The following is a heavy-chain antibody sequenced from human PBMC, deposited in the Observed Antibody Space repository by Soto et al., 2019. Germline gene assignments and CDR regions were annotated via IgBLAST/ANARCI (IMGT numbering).Heavy chain of an antibody. CDR1: GFTFSSYG. Sequence: PGGSLRLSCAASGFTFSSYGMHWVRQAPGKGLEWVAVISYDGSNKYYADSVKGRFTISRDNSKNTLYLQMNSLRAEDTAVYYCAKGGWFDTWGQGTLVTVSS. CDR2: ISYDGSNK. J-gene: IGHJ5*02. CDR3: AKGGWFDT. V-gene: IGHV3-30*18.